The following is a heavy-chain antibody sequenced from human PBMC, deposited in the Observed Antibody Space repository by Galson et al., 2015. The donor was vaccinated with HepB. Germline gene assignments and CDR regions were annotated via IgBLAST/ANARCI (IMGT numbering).Heavy chain of an antibody. V-gene: IGHV1-2*02. Sequence: SVKVSCKASGSTFTGYCMHWVRQAPGQGLEWMGWINPNSGGTNYAQKFQGRVTMTRDTSISTAYMELSRLRSDDTAVYYCARRKYSSGWYFDYWGQGTLVTVSS. D-gene: IGHD6-19*01. CDR3: ARRKYSSGWYFDY. CDR1: GSTFTGYC. J-gene: IGHJ4*02. CDR2: INPNSGGT.